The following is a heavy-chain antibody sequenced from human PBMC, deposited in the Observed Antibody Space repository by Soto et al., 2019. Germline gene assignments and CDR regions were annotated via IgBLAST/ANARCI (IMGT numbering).Heavy chain of an antibody. Sequence: QMQLQASGPGLVKPSETLSLTCNVSGASVSNGYWSWIRQPPGKGLEWIGFMYFGGSFNYNPSLTSRATIAVYASKNQFSMKSTSVTASVTAVYYCARIYYDSTGFAVDPWGQGTLVTVSS. CDR2: MYFGGSF. D-gene: IGHD3-22*01. CDR3: ARIYYDSTGFAVDP. CDR1: GASVSNGY. V-gene: IGHV4-59*02. J-gene: IGHJ5*02.